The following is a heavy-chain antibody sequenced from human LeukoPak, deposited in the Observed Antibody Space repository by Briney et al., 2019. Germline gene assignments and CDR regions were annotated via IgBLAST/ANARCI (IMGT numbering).Heavy chain of an antibody. CDR1: GFTFSSYA. CDR3: ARGGHIVVVTVGGFDY. D-gene: IGHD2-21*02. J-gene: IGHJ4*02. V-gene: IGHV3-30-3*01. Sequence: PGGSLRLSCAASGFTFSSYAMHWVRQAPGKGLEWVAVISYDGSNKYYADSVKGRFTISRDNSKNTLYLQMNSLRAEDTAVYYCARGGHIVVVTVGGFDYWGQGTLVTVSP. CDR2: ISYDGSNK.